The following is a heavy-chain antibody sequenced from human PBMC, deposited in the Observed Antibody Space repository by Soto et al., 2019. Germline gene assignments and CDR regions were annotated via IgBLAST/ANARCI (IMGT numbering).Heavy chain of an antibody. D-gene: IGHD3-22*01. J-gene: IGHJ3*02. Sequence: PGGSLRLSCRASGFTFSTYWMSWVRQAPGKGLEWVANIKPDGSEKWYVDSVKGRFTISRGNAKNSLYLQMISLRAEDTAVYYCARGDYFDTSGHFSDAFDIWGQGTMVTVSS. CDR1: GFTFSTYW. CDR3: ARGDYFDTSGHFSDAFDI. V-gene: IGHV3-7*04. CDR2: IKPDGSEK.